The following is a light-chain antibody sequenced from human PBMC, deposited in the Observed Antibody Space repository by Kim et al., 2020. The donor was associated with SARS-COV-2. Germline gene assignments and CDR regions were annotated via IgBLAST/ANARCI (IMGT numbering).Light chain of an antibody. Sequence: EIVMTQSPATLSVSPGERATLSCRASQSVSNNLVWYQQIPGQAPRLLMYGASTRATGIPARFSGSGSGTEFTLTISSLQSEDLAVYYCQQYDTWPRTFGQGTKVDIK. J-gene: IGKJ1*01. CDR2: GAS. CDR3: QQYDTWPRT. CDR1: QSVSNN. V-gene: IGKV3-15*01.